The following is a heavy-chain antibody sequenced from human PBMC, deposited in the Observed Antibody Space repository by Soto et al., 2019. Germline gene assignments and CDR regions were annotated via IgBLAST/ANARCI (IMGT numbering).Heavy chain of an antibody. D-gene: IGHD1-20*01. CDR1: GYTFTSYG. J-gene: IGHJ3*02. CDR3: ARVKSITGTQEVFDI. CDR2: ISAYNGNT. Sequence: ASVKVSCKASGYTFTSYGISWVRQAPGQGLEWMGWISAYNGNTNYAQKLQGRVTMTTDTSTSTAYMELRSLRSDDTAVYYCARVKSITGTQEVFDIWGKGTMVTVSS. V-gene: IGHV1-18*01.